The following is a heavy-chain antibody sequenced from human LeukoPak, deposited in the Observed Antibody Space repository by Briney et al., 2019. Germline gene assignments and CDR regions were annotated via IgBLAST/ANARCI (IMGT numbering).Heavy chain of an antibody. Sequence: GASVKVSCKASGYTLTSYDINWVRQATGQGLEWMGWMNPNTGNTGFAQKFQGRVTMTKDTSISTAYMELSSLRSEDTAVYYCARDLSGYSDYYFDYWGQGTLVTVSS. CDR1: GYTLTSYD. J-gene: IGHJ4*02. D-gene: IGHD3-3*01. CDR2: MNPNTGNT. V-gene: IGHV1-8*01. CDR3: ARDLSGYSDYYFDY.